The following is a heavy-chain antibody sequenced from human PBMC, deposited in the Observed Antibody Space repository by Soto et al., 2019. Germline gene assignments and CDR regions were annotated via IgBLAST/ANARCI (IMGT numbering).Heavy chain of an antibody. Sequence: EVHLVESGGGLVQTGGSLRLSCAIFESTVSRDWMNWVRQAPGKGLEWVAHINQDGSEKYYVDSVKGRFTISRDNAKKQLYLQMNSLRPADTAMYSCSGGVGDAFWGQGPLVTVSS. J-gene: IGHJ4*02. D-gene: IGHD1-26*01. CDR1: ESTVSRDW. CDR2: INQDGSEK. V-gene: IGHV3-7*04. CDR3: SGGVGDAF.